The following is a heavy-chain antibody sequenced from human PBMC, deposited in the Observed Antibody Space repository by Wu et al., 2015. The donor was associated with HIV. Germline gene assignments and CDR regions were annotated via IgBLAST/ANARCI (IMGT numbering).Heavy chain of an antibody. CDR3: ARSGDYTGAFAY. V-gene: IGHV1-18*01. CDR1: GYSFTSYE. Sequence: QVQLVQSGVEVKKPGASVKVSCKTSGYSFTSYEINWVRQAPGQGLEWMGWISPFDGSTDSAQRFQGRITMTIDASTRTIYMELRTLTSDDTAVYFCARSGDYTGAFAYWGQGTLVTVS. D-gene: IGHD4-17*01. CDR2: ISPFDGST. J-gene: IGHJ4*02.